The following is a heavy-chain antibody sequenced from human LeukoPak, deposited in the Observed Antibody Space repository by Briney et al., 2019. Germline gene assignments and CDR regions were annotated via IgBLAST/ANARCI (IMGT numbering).Heavy chain of an antibody. CDR3: ARSRGCSGGSCFYYFDY. D-gene: IGHD2-15*01. J-gene: IGHJ4*02. V-gene: IGHV1-2*04. CDR2: INPNSGGT. Sequence: GASVKVSCKASGYTFTGYYMHWVRQAPGPGLEWMGWINPNSGGTNYAQKFQGWVTMTRDTSISTAYMELSRLRSDDTAVYYCARSRGCSGGSCFYYFDYWGQGTLVTVSS. CDR1: GYTFTGYY.